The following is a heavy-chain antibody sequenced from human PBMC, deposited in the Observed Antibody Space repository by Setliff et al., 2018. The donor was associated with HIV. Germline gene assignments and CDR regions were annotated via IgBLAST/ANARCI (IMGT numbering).Heavy chain of an antibody. CDR3: ARYRYYYDSSGYGRWFDP. CDR1: SYSISSGYY. CDR2: IYSSGRT. D-gene: IGHD3-22*01. V-gene: IGHV4-38-2*01. J-gene: IGHJ5*02. Sequence: SETLSLTCAVSSYSISSGYYWGWIRQPAEKGLEWIGRIYSSGRTNYNPSLKSRVTISLDTSKNQFSLRLNSVTAADTAVYYCARYRYYYDSSGYGRWFDPWGQGTLVTVSS.